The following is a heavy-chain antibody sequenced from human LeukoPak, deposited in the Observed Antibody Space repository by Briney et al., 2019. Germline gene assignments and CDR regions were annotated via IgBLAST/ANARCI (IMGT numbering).Heavy chain of an antibody. V-gene: IGHV1-69*02. CDR3: ARVSGSYTRGNYYMDV. CDR2: IIPILGIA. Sequence: SVKVSCKASGGTFSSYTISWVRQAPGQGLEWMGRIIPILGIANYAQKFQGRVTITADKSASTAYMELSSLRSEDTAVYYCARVSGSYTRGNYYMDVWGKGTTVTVSS. J-gene: IGHJ6*03. D-gene: IGHD1-26*01. CDR1: GGTFSSYT.